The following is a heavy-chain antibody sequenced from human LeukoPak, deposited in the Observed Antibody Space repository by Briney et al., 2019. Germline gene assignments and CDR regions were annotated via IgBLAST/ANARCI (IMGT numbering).Heavy chain of an antibody. J-gene: IGHJ4*02. CDR3: ARHAVI. V-gene: IGHV3-23*01. Sequence: PGCSLTLSCTPSGFTFNNFAMSWVRQAPGKGLEWISTIIDNGGTTYYADSVKGRFTISRDHSKNTLFLQMNSRRAEDTALYYCARHAVIWGQGNQVTVSS. CDR1: GFTFNNFA. D-gene: IGHD2/OR15-2a*01. CDR2: IIDNGGTT.